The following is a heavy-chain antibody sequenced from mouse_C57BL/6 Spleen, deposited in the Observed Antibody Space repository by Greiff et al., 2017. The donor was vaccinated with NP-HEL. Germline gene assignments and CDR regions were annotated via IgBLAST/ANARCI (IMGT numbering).Heavy chain of an antibody. J-gene: IGHJ2*01. Sequence: VQLQQSGAELARPGASVKLSCKASGYTFTSYGISWVKQRTGQGLEWIGEIYPRSGNTYYNEKFKGKATLTADKSSSTAYMELRSLTSEDSAVYFCARSGTGTRGYYFDYWGQGTTLTVSS. CDR3: ARSGTGTRGYYFDY. D-gene: IGHD4-1*01. CDR1: GYTFTSYG. V-gene: IGHV1-81*01. CDR2: IYPRSGNT.